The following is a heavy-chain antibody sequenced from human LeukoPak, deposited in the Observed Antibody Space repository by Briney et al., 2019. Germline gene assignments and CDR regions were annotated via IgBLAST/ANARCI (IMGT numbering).Heavy chain of an antibody. CDR3: ASGKLVRGSYYFDY. J-gene: IGHJ4*02. D-gene: IGHD6-13*01. CDR1: GGTLSSNG. CDR2: IIPIFGTT. Sequence: SVKVSCKASGGTLSSNGISWVRQAPGQGLEWMGGIIPIFGTTNYAQEFQGRVTITADKSTSTAYMELSSLRSDDTAVYYCASGKLVRGSYYFDYWGQGTLVTVSS. V-gene: IGHV1-69*06.